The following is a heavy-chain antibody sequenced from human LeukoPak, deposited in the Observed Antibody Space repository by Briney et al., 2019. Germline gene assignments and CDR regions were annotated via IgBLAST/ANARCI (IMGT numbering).Heavy chain of an antibody. D-gene: IGHD4-23*01. V-gene: IGHV1-18*01. J-gene: IGHJ4*02. CDR2: ISAYNGNT. CDR3: ARDSNYGGNGV. Sequence: GASVKVSCKASGYTFTSYGISWVRQAPGQGLEWMGWISAYNGNTNYAQKLQGRVTMTTDTSTSTAHMELRSLRSDDTAVYYCARDSNYGGNGVWGQGTLVTVSS. CDR1: GYTFTSYG.